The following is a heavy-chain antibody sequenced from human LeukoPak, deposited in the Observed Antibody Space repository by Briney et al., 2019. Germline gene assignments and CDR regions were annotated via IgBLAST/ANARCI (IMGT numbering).Heavy chain of an antibody. CDR2: IYTSGST. CDR3: ARSGPYYYHYVDV. J-gene: IGHJ6*03. D-gene: IGHD3-10*01. Sequence: SETLSLTCTVSGGSISSYYWSWIRQPPGKGLEWIGYIYTSGSTNYNPSLKSRVTISVDTSKNQFSLRLSSVSAADTAVYYCARSGPYYYHYVDVWGKGTTVTVSS. V-gene: IGHV4-4*09. CDR1: GGSISSYY.